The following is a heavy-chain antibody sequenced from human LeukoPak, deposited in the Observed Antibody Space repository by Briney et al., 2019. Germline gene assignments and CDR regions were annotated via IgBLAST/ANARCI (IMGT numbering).Heavy chain of an antibody. V-gene: IGHV3-48*03. D-gene: IGHD2-2*01. Sequence: GGSLRLSCTTSAFAFSNYEMHWVRQAPGKGLEWVSYISTVGSTIYYSDSVKGRFSVSRDNSKNTLYLQMNSLRVDDTAVYYCARGSCSNIRCHDAFDIWGQGTMVTVSS. CDR3: ARGSCSNIRCHDAFDI. CDR2: ISTVGSTI. J-gene: IGHJ3*02. CDR1: AFAFSNYE.